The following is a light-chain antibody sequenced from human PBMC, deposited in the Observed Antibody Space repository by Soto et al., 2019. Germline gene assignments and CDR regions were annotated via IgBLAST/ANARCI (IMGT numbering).Light chain of an antibody. Sequence: EIVLTQSPGTLSLSPGERATLSCRASQSVSSSYLAWYQQKPGQAPRLLIYGASSRATGIPDRFSGSGSGTDFTLTISRVEPEDFAVYYCQQYGSSPRGFGQGTKLEIK. V-gene: IGKV3-20*01. CDR2: GAS. CDR3: QQYGSSPRG. CDR1: QSVSSSY. J-gene: IGKJ2*03.